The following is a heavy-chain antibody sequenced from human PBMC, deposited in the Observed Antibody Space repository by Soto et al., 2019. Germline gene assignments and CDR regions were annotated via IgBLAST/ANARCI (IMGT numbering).Heavy chain of an antibody. V-gene: IGHV1-69*06. CDR3: ARGKEWEQPSSQYYFDY. Sequence: QVQLVQSGAEVKTPGSSVRVSCKTAGRTFLISAIAWVRQAPGQGREWSGGIIPILGTIHIAQNFQGRVNCAADRSTSTAYMDQARLRSEDTATYFCARGKEWEQPSSQYYFDYWGQGSQVIVTS. CDR2: IIPILGTI. J-gene: IGHJ4*02. D-gene: IGHD1-26*01. CDR1: GRTFLISA.